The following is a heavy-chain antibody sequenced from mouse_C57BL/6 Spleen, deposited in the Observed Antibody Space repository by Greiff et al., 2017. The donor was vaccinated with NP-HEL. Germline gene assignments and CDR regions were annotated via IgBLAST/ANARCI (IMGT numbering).Heavy chain of an antibody. D-gene: IGHD1-1*01. CDR2: INPNNGGT. CDR3: ARGPYGSSYGWYFDV. J-gene: IGHJ1*03. Sequence: VQLQQSGPELVKPGASVKIPCKASGYTFTDYNMDWVKQSHGKSLEWIGDINPNNGGTIYNQKFKGKATLTVDKSSSTAYMELRSLTSEDTAVYYCARGPYGSSYGWYFDVWGTGTTVTVSS. CDR1: GYTFTDYN. V-gene: IGHV1-18*01.